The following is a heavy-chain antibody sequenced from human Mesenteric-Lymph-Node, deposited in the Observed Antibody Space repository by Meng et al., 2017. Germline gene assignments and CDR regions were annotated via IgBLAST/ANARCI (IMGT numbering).Heavy chain of an antibody. J-gene: IGHJ5*02. CDR1: GGSFSGYY. Sequence: QVELQQLGAGLLKPSETLSLTCAVYGGSFSGYYWSWIRQPPGKGLGWIGEINHSGSTNYNPSLKSRVTISVDTSKNQFSLKLTSVTAADTAVYFCARTNYGDYNWFDPWGQGTLVTVSS. V-gene: IGHV4-34*01. CDR3: ARTNYGDYNWFDP. D-gene: IGHD4-17*01. CDR2: INHSGST.